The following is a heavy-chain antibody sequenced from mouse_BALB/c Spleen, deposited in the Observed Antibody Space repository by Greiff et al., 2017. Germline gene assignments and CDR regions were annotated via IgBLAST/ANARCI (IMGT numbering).Heavy chain of an antibody. D-gene: IGHD1-1*02. CDR1: GFAFSSYD. CDR3: ARRRLSDY. CDR2: ISSGGGST. Sequence: EVKLVESGGGLVKPGGSLKLSCAASGFAFSSYDMSWVRQTPEKRLECVAYISSGGGSTYYPDTVKGRFTIARDNAKNTLYLQMSSLKSEDTAMYYCARRRLSDYWGQGTTLTVSS. J-gene: IGHJ2*01. V-gene: IGHV5-12-1*01.